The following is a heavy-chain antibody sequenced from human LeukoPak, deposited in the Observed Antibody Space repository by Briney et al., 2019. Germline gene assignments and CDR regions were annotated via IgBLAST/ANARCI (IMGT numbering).Heavy chain of an antibody. CDR2: ISAYNGNT. CDR3: ARETRNQLLYHYYYGMDV. D-gene: IGHD2-2*01. J-gene: IGHJ6*02. CDR1: GYTFTSYG. V-gene: IGHV1-18*01. Sequence: ASVKVSCKPSGYTFTSYGISWVRQAPGQGLEWMGGISAYNGNTNNAQKLQGRVTMTTDTPTSTAYMELRSLRSDDTDVYYCARETRNQLLYHYYYGMDVWGQGTAVPVSS.